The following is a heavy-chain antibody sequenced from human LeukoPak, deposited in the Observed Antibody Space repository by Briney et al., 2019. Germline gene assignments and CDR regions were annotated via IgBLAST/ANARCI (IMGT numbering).Heavy chain of an antibody. J-gene: IGHJ4*02. V-gene: IGHV1-2*02. Sequence: ASVKVSCKASGYTFTGYYMHWVRQAPGQGLEWMGWIYPNSGATKYAQKFQGRVTITADKSTSTAYMELSSLRSEDTAVYYCARDRYCSSTSCYEYWGQGTLVTVSS. CDR3: ARDRYCSSTSCYEY. CDR1: GYTFTGYY. CDR2: IYPNSGAT. D-gene: IGHD2-2*01.